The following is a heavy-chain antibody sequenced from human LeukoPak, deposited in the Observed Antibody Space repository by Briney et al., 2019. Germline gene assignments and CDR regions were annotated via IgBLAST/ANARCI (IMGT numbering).Heavy chain of an antibody. V-gene: IGHV3-43*01. J-gene: IGHJ5*02. CDR2: ISWDGGST. Sequence: GGSLRLSCAASGFTFDDYTMHWVRQAPGKGLEWVSLISWDGGSTYYADSVKGRFTISRDNSKNSLYLQMNSLRTEDTALYYCAKGGNYGYNWFDPWGQGTLVTVSS. D-gene: IGHD3-10*01. CDR1: GFTFDDYT. CDR3: AKGGNYGYNWFDP.